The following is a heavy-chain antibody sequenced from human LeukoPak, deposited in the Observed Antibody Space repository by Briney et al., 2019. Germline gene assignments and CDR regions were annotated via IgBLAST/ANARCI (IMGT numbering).Heavy chain of an antibody. J-gene: IGHJ5*02. Sequence: PSETLSLTCAVYGGSFSGYYWSWIRQPPGKGLEWIGEINHSGSTNYNPSLKSRVTISVDTSKNQFSLKLTSVTAADTAVYYCARDSSGWSRGWFDPWGQGTLVTVSS. CDR3: ARDSSGWSRGWFDP. CDR2: INHSGST. CDR1: GGSFSGYY. D-gene: IGHD6-19*01. V-gene: IGHV4-34*01.